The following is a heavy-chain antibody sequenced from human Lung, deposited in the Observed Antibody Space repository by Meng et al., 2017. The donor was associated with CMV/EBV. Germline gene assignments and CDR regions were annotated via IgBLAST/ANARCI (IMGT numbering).Heavy chain of an antibody. D-gene: IGHD5/OR15-5a*01. Sequence: SETLSLXCTVSGGSISSSSYYCSWIRQHPGKGPEWIGYVFHTGATYYSPSLNSRLTLSLDTSKNQCSLKLSSVTAADTAVYYCARDSLYEPKYGTAVWGTG. CDR2: VFHTGAT. CDR3: ARDSLYEPKYGTAV. V-gene: IGHV4-31*03. J-gene: IGHJ6*04. CDR1: GGSISSSSYY.